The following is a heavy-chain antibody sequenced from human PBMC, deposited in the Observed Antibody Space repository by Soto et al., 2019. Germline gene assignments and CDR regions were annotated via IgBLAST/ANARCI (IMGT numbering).Heavy chain of an antibody. CDR2: IYYSGST. J-gene: IGHJ6*02. D-gene: IGHD2-21*02. V-gene: IGHV4-31*03. CDR1: GGSISSGGYY. CDR3: ARVCGGDCHYGMDV. Sequence: QVQLQESGPGLVKPSQTLSLTCTVSGGSISSGGYYWSWIRQHPGKGLEWIGYIYYSGSTYYNPSLKSRVTISVATSKNQSSLKLSSVTAADTAVYYCARVCGGDCHYGMDVWGQGTTVTVSS.